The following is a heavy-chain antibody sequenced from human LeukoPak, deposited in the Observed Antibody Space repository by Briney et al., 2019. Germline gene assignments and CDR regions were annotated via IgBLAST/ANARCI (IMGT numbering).Heavy chain of an antibody. D-gene: IGHD4-11*01. CDR2: ISYDGSNK. CDR3: AKLDVTTSGDAFDI. J-gene: IGHJ3*02. Sequence: GGSLRLSCAASEFTVSSSWMHWVRQAPGKGLEWVAVISYDGSNKYYADSVKGRFTISRDNSKNTLYLQMNSLRAEDTAVYYCAKLDVTTSGDAFDIWGQGTMVTVSS. V-gene: IGHV3-30*18. CDR1: EFTVSSSW.